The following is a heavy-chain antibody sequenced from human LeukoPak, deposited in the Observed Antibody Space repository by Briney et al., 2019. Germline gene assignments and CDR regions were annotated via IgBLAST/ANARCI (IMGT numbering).Heavy chain of an antibody. Sequence: GESLKISCKGSGYSFTSYWIGWVRQMPGKGLEWMGIIYPGDSDTRCSPSFQGQVTISADKSISTAYLQWSSLKASDTAMYYCARHSVHYYGSGRYYTPSDYWGQGTLVTVSS. CDR1: GYSFTSYW. CDR2: IYPGDSDT. D-gene: IGHD3-10*01. V-gene: IGHV5-51*01. J-gene: IGHJ4*02. CDR3: ARHSVHYYGSGRYYTPSDY.